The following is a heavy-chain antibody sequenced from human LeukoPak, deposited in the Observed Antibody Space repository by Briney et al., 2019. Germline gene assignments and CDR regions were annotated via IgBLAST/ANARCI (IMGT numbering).Heavy chain of an antibody. CDR1: GFTFSSYS. V-gene: IGHV3-21*01. Sequence: GGSLRLSCAASGFTFSSYSMNWVRQAPGKGLEWISSISSSSSYIYYADSVKGRFTISRDNAKNSLYLQMNSLRAEDTAVYYCARDGSYDFWSGYLNIWGQGTLVTVSS. D-gene: IGHD3-3*01. J-gene: IGHJ4*02. CDR3: ARDGSYDFWSGYLNI. CDR2: ISSSSSYI.